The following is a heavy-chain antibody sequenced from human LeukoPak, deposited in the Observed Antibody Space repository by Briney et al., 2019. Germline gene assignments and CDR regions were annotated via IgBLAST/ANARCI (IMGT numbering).Heavy chain of an antibody. J-gene: IGHJ5*02. CDR2: ISFSGTNT. Sequence: QPGGSLRLSCAASGFTFSSYAMSWVRQAPGKGLEWVSAISFSGTNTYYADSVKGRFTISRDNSKNTLFLQMNSLRAEDTAVYFCAKEVKAATNWFDPWGQGTLVTVSS. D-gene: IGHD6-25*01. CDR3: AKEVKAATNWFDP. CDR1: GFTFSSYA. V-gene: IGHV3-23*01.